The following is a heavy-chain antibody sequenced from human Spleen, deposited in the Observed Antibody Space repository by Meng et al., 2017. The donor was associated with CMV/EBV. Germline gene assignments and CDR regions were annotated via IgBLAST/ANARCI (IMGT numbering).Heavy chain of an antibody. CDR3: AREYCTSTSCYKAIDP. Sequence: GESLKISCAASGFTFSSYWMSWVRQAPGKGLEWVANIKQDGSEKYYVDSVKGRFTISRDNAKNSLYLQMNSLRAEDTAVYYCAREYCTSTSCYKAIDPWGQGTLVTVSS. J-gene: IGHJ5*02. CDR2: IKQDGSEK. CDR1: GFTFSSYW. V-gene: IGHV3-7*01. D-gene: IGHD2-2*02.